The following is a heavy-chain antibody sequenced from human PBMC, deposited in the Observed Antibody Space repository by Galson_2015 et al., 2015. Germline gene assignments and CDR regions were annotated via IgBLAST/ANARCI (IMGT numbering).Heavy chain of an antibody. CDR2: ISSSSSYI. J-gene: IGHJ4*02. Sequence: SLRLSCAASGFTFSSYCMNWVRQAPGKGLEWVSSISSSSSYIYYADSVKGRFTISRDNAKNSLYLQMNSLRAEDTAVYYCARGGGYSSSWFTIDYWGQGTLVTVAS. V-gene: IGHV3-21*01. CDR3: ARGGGYSSSWFTIDY. CDR1: GFTFSSYC. D-gene: IGHD6-13*01.